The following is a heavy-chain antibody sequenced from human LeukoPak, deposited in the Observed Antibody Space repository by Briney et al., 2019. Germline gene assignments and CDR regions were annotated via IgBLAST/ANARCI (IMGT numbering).Heavy chain of an antibody. J-gene: IGHJ3*02. V-gene: IGHV4-59*01. Sequence: NPSETLSLTCIVSGDSISSYYWSWIRQPPGKGLEWIGYISYSGSTNYNPSLKSRVTISVDTSKNQFSLNLTSVTAADTAMYYCARRMATVTDTFDIWGRGTMVSVSS. CDR2: ISYSGST. CDR1: GDSISSYY. CDR3: ARRMATVTDTFDI. D-gene: IGHD5-24*01.